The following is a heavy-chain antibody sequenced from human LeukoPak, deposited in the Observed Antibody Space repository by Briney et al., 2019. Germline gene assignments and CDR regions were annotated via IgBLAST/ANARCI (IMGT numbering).Heavy chain of an antibody. D-gene: IGHD3-10*01. Sequence: ASVKVSCKVPGYTLTELSMHWVRQAPGKGLEWMGGFDPEDGETIYAQKFQGRVTMTEDTSTDTAYMELSSLRSEDTAVYYCATSAWYYYGSGSSRVFGYWGQGTLVTVSS. CDR3: ATSAWYYYGSGSSRVFGY. CDR2: FDPEDGET. J-gene: IGHJ4*02. CDR1: GYTLTELS. V-gene: IGHV1-24*01.